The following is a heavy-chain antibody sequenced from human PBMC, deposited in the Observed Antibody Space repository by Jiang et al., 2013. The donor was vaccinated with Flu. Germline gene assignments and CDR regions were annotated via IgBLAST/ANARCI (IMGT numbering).Heavy chain of an antibody. D-gene: IGHD3-22*01. CDR1: GGSISSDDYS. J-gene: IGHJ4*02. Sequence: GSGLVKPSQTLSLTCAVSGGSISSDDYSWNWIRQPPGKGLEWIGYIWHSGSLDYNPSLESRVTISMDRSNNQFSLKLTSVTAADTAVYYCARDRGYYDEPFDYWGQGTLVTVSS. CDR2: IWHSGSL. CDR3: ARDRGYYDEPFDY. V-gene: IGHV4-30-2*01.